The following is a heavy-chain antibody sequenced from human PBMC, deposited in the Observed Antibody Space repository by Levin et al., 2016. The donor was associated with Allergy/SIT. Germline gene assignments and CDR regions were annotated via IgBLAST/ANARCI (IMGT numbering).Heavy chain of an antibody. CDR2: ISGYNGNT. Sequence: ASVKVSCKASGYIFTNYAFSWVRQAPGLGLEWMGWISGYNGNTNYAQNLQGRVTMATDTSTSTAYMELRSLRSDDTAVYYCARSLAAVLWQPCDFWGPGTLVTVSS. J-gene: IGHJ4*02. V-gene: IGHV1-18*01. CDR3: ARSLAAVLWQPCDF. D-gene: IGHD6-25*01. CDR1: GYIFTNYA.